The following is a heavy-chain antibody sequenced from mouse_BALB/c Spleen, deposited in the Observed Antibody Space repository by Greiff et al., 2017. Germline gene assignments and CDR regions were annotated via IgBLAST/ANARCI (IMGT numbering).Heavy chain of an antibody. J-gene: IGHJ4*01. CDR2: IWAGGST. CDR3: ASEGGNYEYYYAMDY. V-gene: IGHV2-9*02. D-gene: IGHD2-1*01. Sequence: VMLVESGPGLVAPSQSLSITCTVSGFSLTSYGVHWVRQPPGKGLEWLGVIWAGGSTNYNSALMSRLSISKDNSKSQVFLKMNSLQTDDTAMYYCASEGGNYEYYYAMDYWGQGTSVTVSS. CDR1: GFSLTSYG.